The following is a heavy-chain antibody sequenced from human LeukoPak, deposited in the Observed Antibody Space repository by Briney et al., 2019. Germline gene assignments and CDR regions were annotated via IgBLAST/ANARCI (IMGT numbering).Heavy chain of an antibody. J-gene: IGHJ4*02. CDR2: ISSSSSYI. D-gene: IGHD3-22*01. CDR1: GFTFSSYS. Sequence: GGSLRLSCAASGFTFSSYSMNWVRQAPGKGLEWVSSISSSSSYIYYADSVKGRFTISRDNSKNTLFLQMNSLRAEDTAVYYCAKDQSITMIVVAVTTFDYWGQGTLVTVST. V-gene: IGHV3-21*04. CDR3: AKDQSITMIVVAVTTFDY.